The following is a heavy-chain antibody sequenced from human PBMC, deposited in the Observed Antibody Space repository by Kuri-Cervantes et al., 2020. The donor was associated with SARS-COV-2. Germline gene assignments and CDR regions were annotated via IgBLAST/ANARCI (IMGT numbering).Heavy chain of an antibody. V-gene: IGHV3-23*01. CDR3: AKRPAVVRSFDY. D-gene: IGHD2-15*01. CDR2: ISGSGGST. Sequence: ETLSLTCAASGFTFSSYAMSWVRQAPGKGLEWVSAISGSGGSTYYADSVKGRFTISRDNSKNTLYLQMNSLRAEDTAVYYCAKRPAVVRSFDYWGQGTLVTVST. CDR1: GFTFSSYA. J-gene: IGHJ4*02.